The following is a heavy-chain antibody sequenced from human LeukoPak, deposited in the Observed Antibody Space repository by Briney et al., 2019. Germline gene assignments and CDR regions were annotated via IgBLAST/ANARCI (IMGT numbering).Heavy chain of an antibody. D-gene: IGHD3-10*01. CDR3: AKFNGHPTTNYYMDV. CDR2: IIDTGGAT. V-gene: IGHV3-23*01. J-gene: IGHJ6*04. CDR1: GFSFSSFA. Sequence: GGSLRLSCAASGFSFSSFAMTWVRQAPGKGLEWVSGIIDTGGATYYADSVKGRFAISRDNSKNTLFLQMNSLRAEDTAVYYCAKFNGHPTTNYYMDVWGEGTTVTVSS.